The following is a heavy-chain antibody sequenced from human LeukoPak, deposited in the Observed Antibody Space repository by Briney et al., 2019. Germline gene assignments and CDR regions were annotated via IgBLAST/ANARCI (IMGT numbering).Heavy chain of an antibody. CDR1: GFTFSRYL. J-gene: IGHJ4*02. D-gene: IGHD6-13*01. CDR3: ARSAGSSSWYEGYYFDY. Sequence: GGSLRLSCAASGFTFSRYLMSWVRQAPGKGLEWVTNIKQDGSEKYYVDSVKGRFTISRDNAKNSLCLQMNSLRAEDTAVYYCARSAGSSSWYEGYYFDYWGQGTLVTVSS. V-gene: IGHV3-7*01. CDR2: IKQDGSEK.